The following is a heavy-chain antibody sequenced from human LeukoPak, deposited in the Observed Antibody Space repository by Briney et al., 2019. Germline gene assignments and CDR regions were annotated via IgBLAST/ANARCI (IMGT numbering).Heavy chain of an antibody. J-gene: IGHJ2*01. V-gene: IGHV4-39*01. Sequence: PSETLSLTCTVSGGSISSSSYYWGWIRQPPGKGLEWIGSIYYSGSTYYNPSLKSRVTISVDTSKNQFSLKLSSVTAADTAVYYCARHSSVRTFDYWGRGTLVTVSS. CDR1: GGSISSSSYY. CDR3: ARHSSVRTFDY. CDR2: IYYSGST. D-gene: IGHD6-19*01.